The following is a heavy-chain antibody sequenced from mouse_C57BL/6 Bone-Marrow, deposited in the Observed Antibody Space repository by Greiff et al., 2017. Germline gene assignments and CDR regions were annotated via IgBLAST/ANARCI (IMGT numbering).Heavy chain of an antibody. V-gene: IGHV1-50*01. J-gene: IGHJ4*01. Sequence: QVQLQQPGAELVKPGASVKLSCKASGYTFTSYWMQWVKQRPGQGLEWIGETDPSDSYTNYNQKFKGKATLTVDTSSSTADMQLSSLTSEDSAVYYCARTLDAMDYWGQGTSVTVSS. CDR2: TDPSDSYT. CDR1: GYTFTSYW. CDR3: ARTLDAMDY.